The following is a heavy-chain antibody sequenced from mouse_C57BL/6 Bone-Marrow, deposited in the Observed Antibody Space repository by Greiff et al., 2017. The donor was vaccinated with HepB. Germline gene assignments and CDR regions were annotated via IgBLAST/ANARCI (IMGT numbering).Heavy chain of an antibody. CDR1: GFTFSDYG. D-gene: IGHD1-1*01. CDR2: ISSGSSTI. CDR3: AKITTVVDGDY. V-gene: IGHV5-17*01. J-gene: IGHJ4*01. Sequence: EVHLVESGGGLVKPGGSLKLSCAASGFTFSDYGMHWVRQAPEKGLEWVAYISSGSSTIYYADTVKGRVTISRDNAKNTLFLQMTSLRSEDTAMYYCAKITTVVDGDYWGQGTSVTVSS.